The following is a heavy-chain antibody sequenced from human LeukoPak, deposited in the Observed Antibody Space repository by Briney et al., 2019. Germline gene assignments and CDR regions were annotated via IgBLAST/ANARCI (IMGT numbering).Heavy chain of an antibody. J-gene: IGHJ4*02. Sequence: PGGSPRLSCAASGFTFSSYSMNWVRQAPGKGLEWVSSISSSSSYIYYADSVKGRFTISRDNAKNSLYLQMNSLRAEDTAVYYCARDFRWAGNCSSTSCYDAFLDYWGQGTLVTVSS. CDR2: ISSSSSYI. V-gene: IGHV3-21*01. CDR1: GFTFSSYS. D-gene: IGHD2-2*01. CDR3: ARDFRWAGNCSSTSCYDAFLDY.